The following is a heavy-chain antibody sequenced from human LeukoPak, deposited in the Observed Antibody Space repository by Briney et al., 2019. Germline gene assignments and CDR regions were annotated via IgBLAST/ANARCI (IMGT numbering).Heavy chain of an antibody. J-gene: IGHJ4*02. CDR3: ATDTLRLPITIMVRGVSY. CDR1: GFTFSSYA. V-gene: IGHV3-23*01. D-gene: IGHD3-10*01. Sequence: GGSLRLSCAASGFTFSSYAMSWVRQAPGKGLEWVSAISGSGGSTYYADSVKGRFTISRDNSKNTLYLQMNSLRAEDTAVYYCATDTLRLPITIMVRGVSYWGQGTLVTVSS. CDR2: ISGSGGST.